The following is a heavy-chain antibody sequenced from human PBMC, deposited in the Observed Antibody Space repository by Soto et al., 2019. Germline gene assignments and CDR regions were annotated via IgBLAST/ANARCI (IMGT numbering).Heavy chain of an antibody. Sequence: VGSLRLSCAASGFTFSSYWMSWVRQAPGKGLEWVANIKQDGSEKYYVDSVKGRFTISRDNAKNSLYLQMNSLRAEDTAVYYCARAKIPAAPASWFDPWGQGTLVTVSS. CDR2: IKQDGSEK. J-gene: IGHJ5*02. D-gene: IGHD2-2*01. CDR3: ARAKIPAAPASWFDP. V-gene: IGHV3-7*01. CDR1: GFTFSSYW.